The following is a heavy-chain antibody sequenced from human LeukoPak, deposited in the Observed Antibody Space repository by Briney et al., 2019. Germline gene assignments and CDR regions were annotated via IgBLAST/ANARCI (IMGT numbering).Heavy chain of an antibody. CDR1: GGSISSGSYY. D-gene: IGHD3-3*01. Sequence: PSETLSLTCTVSGGSISSGSYYWSWIRQPAGKGLEWIGRIYTSGSTNYNPSLKSRVTISVDTSKNQFSLKLSSVTAADTAVYYCARGPGGFWSGYRPFDYWGQGTLVTVSS. V-gene: IGHV4-61*02. J-gene: IGHJ4*02. CDR3: ARGPGGFWSGYRPFDY. CDR2: IYTSGST.